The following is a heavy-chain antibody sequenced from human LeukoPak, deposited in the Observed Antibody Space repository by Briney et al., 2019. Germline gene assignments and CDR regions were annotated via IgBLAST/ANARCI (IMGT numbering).Heavy chain of an antibody. CDR3: ASVARYCSSTSCYVGAFDI. J-gene: IGHJ3*02. V-gene: IGHV5-51*01. CDR1: GYSFTSYW. D-gene: IGHD2-2*01. Sequence: GESLKISCKGSGYSFTSYWIGWVRQMPGKGLEWMGIIYPGVSDTRYSPSFQGQVTISADKSISTAYLQWSSLKASDTAMYYCASVARYCSSTSCYVGAFDIWGQGTMVTVSS. CDR2: IYPGVSDT.